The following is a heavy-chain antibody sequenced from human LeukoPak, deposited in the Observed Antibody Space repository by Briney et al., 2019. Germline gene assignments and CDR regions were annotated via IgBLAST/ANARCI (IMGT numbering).Heavy chain of an antibody. CDR3: ARGPRIAVAPLQH. Sequence: GGSLRLSCAASGFTFSRYSMIWVRQAPGKGLEWVSCISSSGSGNIYYSDAVKGRFTLSRDSAKNSLYLQMNSLRVEDTAFYYCARGPRIAVAPLQHWGQGTLVSVSS. CDR2: ISSSGSGNI. V-gene: IGHV3-21*01. D-gene: IGHD6-19*01. CDR1: GFTFSRYS. J-gene: IGHJ1*01.